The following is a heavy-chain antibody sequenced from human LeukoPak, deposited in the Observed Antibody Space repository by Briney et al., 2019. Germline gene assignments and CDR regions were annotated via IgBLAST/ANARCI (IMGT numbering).Heavy chain of an antibody. CDR2: INHSGST. V-gene: IGHV4-34*01. CDR3: ASRSGSHLDY. J-gene: IGHJ4*02. Sequence: SETLSLTCAVYGGSFSGYYWSWIRQPPGKGLEWIGEINHSGSTNYNPSLKSRVTISVDTSKNQFSLKLSSVTAADTAVYYCASRSGSHLDYWGQGTLVTVSS. CDR1: GGSFSGYY. D-gene: IGHD1-26*01.